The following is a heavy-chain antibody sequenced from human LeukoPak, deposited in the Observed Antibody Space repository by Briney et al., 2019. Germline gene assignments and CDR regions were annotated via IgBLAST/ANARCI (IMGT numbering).Heavy chain of an antibody. J-gene: IGHJ6*03. CDR3: GRTGYMDV. CDR2: IRYDGSNK. V-gene: IGHV3-30*02. Sequence: GGSLRLSCAASGFTFSSYGMHWVRQAPGKGLEWVAFIRYDGSNKYYADSVKGRFTISRDNAKNTLYLQMNSLRAEDTAVYYCGRTGYMDVWGKGTTVIISS. CDR1: GFTFSSYG.